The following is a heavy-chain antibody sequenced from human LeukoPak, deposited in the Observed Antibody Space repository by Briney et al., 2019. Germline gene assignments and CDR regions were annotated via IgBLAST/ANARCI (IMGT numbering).Heavy chain of an antibody. CDR2: ISTTSGFT. CDR1: GFTFSDYY. D-gene: IGHD3-9*01. Sequence: GGSLRLSCAASGFTFSDYYMSWIRQAPGKGLEWISYISTTSGFTNYADSVRGRFTVSRDNAKNTPYLQMNSLGVDDTAVYYCARDISRSPREYWGQGTLVIVSS. CDR3: ARDISRSPREY. J-gene: IGHJ4*02. V-gene: IGHV3-11*06.